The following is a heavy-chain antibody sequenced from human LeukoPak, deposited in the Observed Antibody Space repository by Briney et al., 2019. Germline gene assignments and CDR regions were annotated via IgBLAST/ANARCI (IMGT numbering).Heavy chain of an antibody. CDR1: GLTFSSYA. V-gene: IGHV3-23*01. Sequence: PGGSLRLSCAACGLTFSSYAMSWVRQSPGKALEGVSAISRSGGRTYYADSVKGRFTISRDNSKNTLYLQMNSMRAEDRAVYYCAKNLTNVGAIAYWGQGTLVTVSS. J-gene: IGHJ4*02. D-gene: IGHD1-26*01. CDR2: ISRSGGRT. CDR3: AKNLTNVGAIAY.